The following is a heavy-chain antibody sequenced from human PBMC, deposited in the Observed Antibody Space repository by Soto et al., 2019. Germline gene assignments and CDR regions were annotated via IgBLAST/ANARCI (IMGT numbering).Heavy chain of an antibody. J-gene: IGHJ4*02. CDR3: ATLWFGDSAC. D-gene: IGHD3-10*01. Sequence: QVPLVESGGGLVKPGGSLRLSCAASGLTFSDYYMSWIRQAPGKGLEWVSYISSSSSYTNYADSVKGRFTISRDNAKNSLYLQMNSLRAEDTAMYYCATLWFGDSACWGQGTLVTVSS. CDR2: ISSSSSYT. V-gene: IGHV3-11*05. CDR1: GLTFSDYY.